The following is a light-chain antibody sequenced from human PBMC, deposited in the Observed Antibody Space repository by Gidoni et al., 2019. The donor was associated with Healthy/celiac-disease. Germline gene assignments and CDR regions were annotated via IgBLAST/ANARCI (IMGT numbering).Light chain of an antibody. V-gene: IGKV4-1*01. CDR3: QQYYSTPCS. CDR2: WAS. J-gene: IGKJ2*04. CDR1: QSVLYSSNNKNY. Sequence: DIVMTQSPDSLAVSLGERATINCKSSQSVLYSSNNKNYLAWYQQKPGQPPKLLIYWASTRESGVPGRFSGSVSGTDFTLTISSLQAEDVAVYYCQQYYSTPCSFGQGTKLEIK.